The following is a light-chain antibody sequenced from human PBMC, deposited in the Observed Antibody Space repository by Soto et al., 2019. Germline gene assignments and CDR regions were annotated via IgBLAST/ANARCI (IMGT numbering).Light chain of an antibody. CDR1: QGISSY. V-gene: IGKV1-8*01. Sequence: IQMTHCPFSLSAPVGDRVTITCRASQGISSYLAWYQQKPGKAPKLLIYAASTLQSGVPSRFSGSGSGTDFTLTISCLQSEDFATYYCQQYYSYPPITFGQGTRLENK. CDR3: QQYYSYPPIT. CDR2: AAS. J-gene: IGKJ5*01.